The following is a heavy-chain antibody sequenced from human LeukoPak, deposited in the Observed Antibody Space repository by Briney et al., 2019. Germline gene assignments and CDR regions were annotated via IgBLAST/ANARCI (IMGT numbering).Heavy chain of an antibody. D-gene: IGHD4-23*01. Sequence: PSETLSLTCTVSGGSINNYYWSWLRQPPGKGLEWIGYIYYSGSTDYNPSLKSRVTISIDASKNQFSLRLRPVTAADTAVYYCARAAIGSNSEFDYWGQGTLVTVSS. CDR2: IYYSGST. J-gene: IGHJ4*02. CDR3: ARAAIGSNSEFDY. CDR1: GGSINNYY. V-gene: IGHV4-59*01.